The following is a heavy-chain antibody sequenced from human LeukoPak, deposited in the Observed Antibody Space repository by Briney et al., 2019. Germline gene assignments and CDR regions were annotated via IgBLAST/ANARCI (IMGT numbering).Heavy chain of an antibody. CDR1: RYTFTNYN. V-gene: IGHV1-46*03. Sequence: ASVKVSCKASRYTFTNYNMHWVRQAPGQGLEWMGIINHSGGSTSDAQKFQGRLTMTRDTSTSTVYMELSSLRSEDTAVYYCGREGSTYSLDYWGQGALVTVSS. CDR3: GREGSTYSLDY. CDR2: INHSGGST. D-gene: IGHD5/OR15-5a*01. J-gene: IGHJ4*02.